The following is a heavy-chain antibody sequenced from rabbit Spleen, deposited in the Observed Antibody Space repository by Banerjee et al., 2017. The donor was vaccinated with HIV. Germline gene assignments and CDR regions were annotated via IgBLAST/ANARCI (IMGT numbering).Heavy chain of an antibody. CDR1: GFDFSSYY. CDR3: AREDVGGSINL. V-gene: IGHV1S7*01. D-gene: IGHD1-1*01. CDR2: IDPFFGTT. Sequence: QLKESGGGLVQPGGSLKLSCKGSGFDFSSYYMSWVRQAPGKGLEWIGYIDPFFGTTYYASWVNGRFTISTDNAQHTVDLQMNSLTAADTATYFCAREDVGGSINLWGQGTLVTVS. J-gene: IGHJ4*01.